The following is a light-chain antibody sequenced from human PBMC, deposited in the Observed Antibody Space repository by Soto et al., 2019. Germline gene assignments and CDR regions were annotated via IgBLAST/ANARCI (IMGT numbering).Light chain of an antibody. CDR1: SSDLGAYKY. Sequence: SALTQPASVSGSPGQSITISYAGTSSDLGAYKYVSWYQQHPDEAPKLILYEVSRRPSGVSNRFSGSKTGNTASLTISGLLAEDEADYSCSSYTNTSTLVFGTGTKVTVL. CDR3: SSYTNTSTLV. CDR2: EVS. V-gene: IGLV2-14*03. J-gene: IGLJ1*01.